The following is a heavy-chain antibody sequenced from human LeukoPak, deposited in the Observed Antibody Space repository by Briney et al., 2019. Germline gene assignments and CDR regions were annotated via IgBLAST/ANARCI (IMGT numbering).Heavy chain of an antibody. CDR1: GGSISSYY. Sequence: PSETLSLTCTVSGGSISSYYWSWIRQPAGKGLEWIGRIYTSGSTNYNPSLKSRVTMSVDTSKNQFSLKLSSVTAADTAVYYCAIDIVVVPAASLRFGYWGQGTLVTVSS. CDR2: IYTSGST. V-gene: IGHV4-4*07. J-gene: IGHJ4*02. CDR3: AIDIVVVPAASLRFGY. D-gene: IGHD2-2*01.